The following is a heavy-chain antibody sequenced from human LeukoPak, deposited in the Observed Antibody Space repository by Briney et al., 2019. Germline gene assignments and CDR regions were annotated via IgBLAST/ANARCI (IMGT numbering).Heavy chain of an antibody. CDR2: ISGSGGST. Sequence: PGGSLRLSCAASGFTFSSYAMSWVRQAPGKGLEWVSAISGSGGSTYYADSVKGRFTISRDNSKNTLYLQMNSLRAEDTAVYYCASLDFWSGYGYFDYWGQGTLVTVSS. D-gene: IGHD3-3*01. CDR1: GFTFSSYA. CDR3: ASLDFWSGYGYFDY. J-gene: IGHJ4*02. V-gene: IGHV3-23*01.